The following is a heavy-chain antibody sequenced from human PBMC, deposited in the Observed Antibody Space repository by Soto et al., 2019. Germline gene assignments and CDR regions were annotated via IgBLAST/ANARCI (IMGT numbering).Heavy chain of an antibody. CDR2: ISWNSGSI. CDR3: AKGGQQWLVRRGYYYYGMDV. V-gene: IGHV3-9*01. CDR1: GFTFDDYA. D-gene: IGHD6-19*01. Sequence: GGSLRLSCAASGFTFDDYAMHWVRQAPGKGLEWVSGISWNSGSIGYADSVKGRFTISRDNAKNSLYLQMNSLRAEDTALYYCAKGGQQWLVRRGYYYYGMDVWGQGTTVTVSS. J-gene: IGHJ6*02.